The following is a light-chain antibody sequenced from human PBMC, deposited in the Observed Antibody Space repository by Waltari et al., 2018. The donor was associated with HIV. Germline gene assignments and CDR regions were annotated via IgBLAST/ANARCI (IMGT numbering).Light chain of an antibody. CDR1: SPHLRRNT. V-gene: IGLV1-44*01. Sequence: QPVLTQPPSASGSPGRAVTLPCSGNSPHLRRNTVTWYQQLPETTPNPLIYSNNQRPSGVPDRCSGSKSGTSAALAISGLQSGDEADYYCCTWDGGLRGVVFGGGTKLTVL. J-gene: IGLJ2*01. CDR3: CTWDGGLRGVV. CDR2: SNN.